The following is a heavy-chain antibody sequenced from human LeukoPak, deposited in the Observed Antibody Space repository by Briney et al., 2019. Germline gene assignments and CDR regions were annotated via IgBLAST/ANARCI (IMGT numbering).Heavy chain of an antibody. CDR3: ANHQRNRLLWFGEL. Sequence: PGGSLRLSCAASRFTFTTYAMSWVRQTPGKGLEWVSTISGSGHITDYADSVKGRFTISRDNSKNTLYLQMNSLRAEDTAVYYCANHQRNRLLWFGELWGQGTLVTVSS. CDR2: ISGSGHIT. CDR1: RFTFTTYA. J-gene: IGHJ4*02. V-gene: IGHV3-23*01. D-gene: IGHD3-10*01.